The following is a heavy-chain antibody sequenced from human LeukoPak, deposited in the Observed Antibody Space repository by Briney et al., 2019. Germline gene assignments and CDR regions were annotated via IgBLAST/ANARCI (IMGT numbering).Heavy chain of an antibody. D-gene: IGHD3-10*01. CDR1: GYTFTRYD. CDR3: ARDQVRGGGFDY. CDR2: INPSGGST. Sequence: ASVKVSCKASGYTFTRYDMHWVRQAPGQGLEWMGIINPSGGSTSYAQKFQGRVTMTRDTSTSTVYMELSSLRSEDTAVYYCARDQVRGGGFDYWGQGTLVTFSS. V-gene: IGHV1-46*01. J-gene: IGHJ4*02.